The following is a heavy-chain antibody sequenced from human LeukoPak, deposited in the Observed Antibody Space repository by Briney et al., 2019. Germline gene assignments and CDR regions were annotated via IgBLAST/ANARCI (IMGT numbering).Heavy chain of an antibody. CDR1: GYNLTELA. Sequence: ASVKLSCKVSGYNLTELAVHWVRQAPGKGLEWMGHFDPEDGETIYAQNFQGRVTVTEDTSADTAYMELTSLRSEDTAVYYCATDRITMIWGGRTYFYRGTDAWGQGTTVIVSS. D-gene: IGHD3-10*01. V-gene: IGHV1-24*01. CDR2: FDPEDGET. J-gene: IGHJ6*02. CDR3: ATDRITMIWGGRTYFYRGTDA.